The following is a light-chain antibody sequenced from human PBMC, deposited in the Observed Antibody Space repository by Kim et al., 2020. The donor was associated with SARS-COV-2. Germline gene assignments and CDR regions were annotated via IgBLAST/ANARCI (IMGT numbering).Light chain of an antibody. V-gene: IGKV3-15*01. J-gene: IGKJ1*01. CDR3: QHYNIWPPWT. Sequence: VSLADRVTLSCRASQNINADLAWYQQKPGQPPRLLIYDSSTRAPGVPAGFSGSGSGTEFILTIKSLQSEDLAVYYCQHYNIWPPWTFGRGTKLEI. CDR2: DSS. CDR1: QNINAD.